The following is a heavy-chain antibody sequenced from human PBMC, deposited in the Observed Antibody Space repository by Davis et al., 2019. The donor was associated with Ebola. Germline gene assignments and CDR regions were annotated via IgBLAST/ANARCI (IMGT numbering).Heavy chain of an antibody. CDR1: AFTFSNYW. D-gene: IGHD1-20*01. J-gene: IGHJ4*02. CDR3: ATDPHDNLFHFDF. Sequence: PGGSLRLSCAASAFTFSNYWMYWVRQAPGEGLMCVSRINSDGTFTTYADSVKGRFTISRDNSRNAVYLQMDSLRPEDTAFYYCATDPHDNLFHFDFRGQGTLVTVSS. CDR2: INSDGTFT. V-gene: IGHV3-74*01.